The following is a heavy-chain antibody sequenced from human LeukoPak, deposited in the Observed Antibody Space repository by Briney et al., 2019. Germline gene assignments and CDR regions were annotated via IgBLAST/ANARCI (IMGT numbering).Heavy chain of an antibody. CDR3: ARGIRYFDWYGY. D-gene: IGHD3-9*01. CDR1: GYTFTSYD. Sequence: ASVKVSCKASGYTFTSYDINWVRQATGQGLEWMGWMNPNSGNTGYAQKFQGRVTMTRNTSISTAYMELSSLRSEDTAVYYCARGIRYFDWYGYWGQGTLVTVSS. V-gene: IGHV1-8*01. CDR2: MNPNSGNT. J-gene: IGHJ4*02.